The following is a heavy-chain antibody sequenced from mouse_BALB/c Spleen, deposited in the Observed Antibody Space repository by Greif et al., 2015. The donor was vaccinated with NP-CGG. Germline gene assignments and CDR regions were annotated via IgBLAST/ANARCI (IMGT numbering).Heavy chain of an antibody. D-gene: IGHD4-1*01. J-gene: IGHJ4*01. V-gene: IGHV1-84*02. CDR3: ARRTGTEAMDY. CDR1: GYTFTDYY. Sequence: QVQLQQSGPELVTPGASVKISCKASGYTFTDYYIHWVKQTPGQGLEWIGWIYPGRGNTKYNEKFKGKATLTVDTSSSTADMQLSSLTSEDTAVYFCARRTGTEAMDYWGQGTSVTVSS. CDR2: IYPGRGNT.